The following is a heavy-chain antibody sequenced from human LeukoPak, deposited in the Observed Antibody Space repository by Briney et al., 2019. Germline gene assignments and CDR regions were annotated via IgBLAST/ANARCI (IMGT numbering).Heavy chain of an antibody. D-gene: IGHD3-9*01. V-gene: IGHV3-11*01. Sequence: PGGSLRLSCAASGFTFSDYYMSWIRQAPGKGLEWVSYISSSGSTIYYADSVKGRFTISRDNAKNSLYLQMISLRAEDTAVYYCARTSTGGSDYDILTGYYNRRGAFDYWGQGTLVTVSS. CDR2: ISSSGSTI. CDR1: GFTFSDYY. J-gene: IGHJ4*02. CDR3: ARTSTGGSDYDILTGYYNRRGAFDY.